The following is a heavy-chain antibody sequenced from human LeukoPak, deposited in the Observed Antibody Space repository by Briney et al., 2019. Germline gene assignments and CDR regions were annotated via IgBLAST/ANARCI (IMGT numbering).Heavy chain of an antibody. CDR2: ISSSSSYI. CDR3: ARCDSSGHYFY. J-gene: IGHJ4*02. V-gene: IGHV3-21*01. CDR1: GFTFSSYS. D-gene: IGHD3-22*01. Sequence: KPGGSLRLSCAASGFTFSSYSMNWVRQAPGKGLEWVSSISSSSSYIYYADSLKGRFTISRDNAKNSLYLQMNSLRAEDTAVYYCARCDSSGHYFYWGQGTLVTVSS.